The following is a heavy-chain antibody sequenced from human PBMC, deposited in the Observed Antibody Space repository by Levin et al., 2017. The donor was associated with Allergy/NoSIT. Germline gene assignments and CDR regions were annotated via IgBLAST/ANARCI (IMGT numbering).Heavy chain of an antibody. V-gene: IGHV3-30-3*01. CDR2: ISYDGSNK. Sequence: GESLKISCAASGFTFSSYAMHWVRQAPGKGLEWVAVISYDGSNKYYADSVKGRFTISRDNSKNTLYLQMNSLRAEDTAVYYCARESVPAAMPEPYYYGMDVWGQGTTVTVSS. CDR1: GFTFSSYA. J-gene: IGHJ6*02. D-gene: IGHD2-2*01. CDR3: ARESVPAAMPEPYYYGMDV.